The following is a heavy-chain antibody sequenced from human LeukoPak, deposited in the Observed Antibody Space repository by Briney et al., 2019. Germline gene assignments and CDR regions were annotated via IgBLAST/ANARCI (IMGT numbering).Heavy chain of an antibody. CDR2: ISGSGGST. D-gene: IGHD3-9*01. CDR3: AKASYYDILTGYSMGADY. Sequence: GGSLRLSCAASGFTFSSYAMSWVRQAPGKGREWVSAISGSGGSTYYADSVKGRFTISRDNSKNTLYLQMNSLRAEDTAVYYCAKASYYDILTGYSMGADYWGQGTLVTVSS. V-gene: IGHV3-23*01. J-gene: IGHJ4*02. CDR1: GFTFSSYA.